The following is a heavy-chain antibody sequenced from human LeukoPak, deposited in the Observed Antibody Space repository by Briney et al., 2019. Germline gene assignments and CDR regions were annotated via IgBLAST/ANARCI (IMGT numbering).Heavy chain of an antibody. CDR2: ISSSSSYI. D-gene: IGHD6-13*01. CDR3: ARVWYGSSWEGAYYYYGMDV. CDR1: GFTFSGYA. Sequence: SGGSLRLSCSASGFTFSGYAMHWVRQAPGKGLEWVSSISSSSSYIYYADSVKGRFTISRDNAKNSLYLQMNSLRAEDTAVYYCARVWYGSSWEGAYYYYGMDVWGQGTTVTVSS. J-gene: IGHJ6*02. V-gene: IGHV3-21*01.